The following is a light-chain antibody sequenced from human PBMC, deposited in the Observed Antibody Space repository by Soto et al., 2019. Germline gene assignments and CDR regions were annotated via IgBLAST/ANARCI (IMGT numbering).Light chain of an antibody. J-gene: IGKJ1*01. CDR3: QQRSNWPRT. CDR2: GAS. V-gene: IGKV3-11*01. Sequence: EIVMTQSPATLSVSPGERATLSCRASQSVSRKLAWYQQTRGQAPRLLIYGASTRATGIPARFSGSGSGTDFTLTISSLEPEDVAVYYCQQRSNWPRTFGQGTKVDIK. CDR1: QSVSRK.